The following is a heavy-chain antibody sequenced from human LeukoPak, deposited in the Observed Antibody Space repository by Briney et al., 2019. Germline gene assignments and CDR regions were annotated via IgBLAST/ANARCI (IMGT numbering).Heavy chain of an antibody. CDR3: ARAGKVAGKPSYYMDV. CDR1: GFTFSSYS. J-gene: IGHJ6*03. V-gene: IGHV3-21*01. D-gene: IGHD6-19*01. Sequence: GGSLRLSCAASGFTFSSYSMNWVRQAPGKGLEWVSSISSSSSYIYYADSVKGRFTISRDNAKNSLYLQMNSLRAEDTAVYYCARAGKVAGKPSYYMDVWGKGTTVTVSS. CDR2: ISSSSSYI.